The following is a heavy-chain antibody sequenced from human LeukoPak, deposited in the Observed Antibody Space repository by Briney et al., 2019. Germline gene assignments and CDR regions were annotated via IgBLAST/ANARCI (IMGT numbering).Heavy chain of an antibody. CDR3: AREAPFRNYYDSSGYYDY. J-gene: IGHJ4*02. Sequence: ASVTVSCKASGYTFTGYYMHWVRQAPGQGREGMGWINPNSGGTNYAQKFQGRVTITRDTSISTAYMELSRLRSDDTAVYYCAREAPFRNYYDSSGYYDYWGQGTLVTVSS. D-gene: IGHD3-22*01. CDR1: GYTFTGYY. CDR2: INPNSGGT. V-gene: IGHV1-2*02.